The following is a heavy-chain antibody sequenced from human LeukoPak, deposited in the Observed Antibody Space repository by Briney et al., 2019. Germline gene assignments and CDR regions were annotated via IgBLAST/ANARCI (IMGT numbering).Heavy chain of an antibody. CDR1: GYTLTGYY. D-gene: IGHD2-2*01. CDR2: INPNSGGT. V-gene: IGHV1-2*02. Sequence: ASVKVSCKASGYTLTGYYMHWVRQAPGQGLEWMGWINPNSGGTNYAQKFQGRVTMTRDTSISTAYMELSRLRSDDTAVYYCARVFVRACSSTSCSTDYWGQGTLVTVFS. J-gene: IGHJ4*02. CDR3: ARVFVRACSSTSCSTDY.